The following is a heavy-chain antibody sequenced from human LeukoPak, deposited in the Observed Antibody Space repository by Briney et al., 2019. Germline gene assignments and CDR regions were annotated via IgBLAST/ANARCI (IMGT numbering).Heavy chain of an antibody. V-gene: IGHV4-59*08. CDR3: ARRGYSGYDPLT. Sequence: SETLSLTCTVSGGSISSYYWSWIRQPPGKGLEWIGYIYYSGSTSYNPSLKSRVTISIDTSENQFSLKLGSVTAADTAVYYCARRGYSGYDPLTWGQGTLVTVSS. J-gene: IGHJ4*02. CDR1: GGSISSYY. CDR2: IYYSGST. D-gene: IGHD5-12*01.